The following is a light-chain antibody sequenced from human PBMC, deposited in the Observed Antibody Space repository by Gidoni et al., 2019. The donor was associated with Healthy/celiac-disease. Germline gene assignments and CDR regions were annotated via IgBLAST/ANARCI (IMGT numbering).Light chain of an antibody. CDR1: QSVSSSY. CDR2: DAS. CDR3: QQYGSSPRMYT. J-gene: IGKJ2*01. V-gene: IGKV3-20*01. Sequence: EIVLTQSPGTLSLSPGERATLSCSASQSVSSSYLAWYQQKPGQAPRLLIYDASSRATGIPDRFSGSGSGTDFTLTISRLEPEDFAVYYCQQYGSSPRMYTFGQGTKLEIK.